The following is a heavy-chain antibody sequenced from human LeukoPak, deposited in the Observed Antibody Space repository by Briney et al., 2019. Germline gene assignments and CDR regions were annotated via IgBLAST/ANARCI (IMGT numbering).Heavy chain of an antibody. CDR1: GFTFSSYS. V-gene: IGHV3-21*01. CDR2: ISSSSSYI. D-gene: IGHD3-22*01. CDR3: ARDSIPYDSSGYYFDY. Sequence: PGGSLRLSCAASGFTFSSYSMSWVRQAPGKGLEWVSSISSSSSYIYYADSVKGRFTISRDNAKNSLYLQMNSLRAEDTAVYYCARDSIPYDSSGYYFDYWGQGTLVTVSS. J-gene: IGHJ4*02.